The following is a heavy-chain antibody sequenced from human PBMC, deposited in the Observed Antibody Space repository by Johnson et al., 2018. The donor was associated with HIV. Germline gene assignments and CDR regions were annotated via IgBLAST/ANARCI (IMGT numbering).Heavy chain of an antibody. J-gene: IGHJ3*02. Sequence: QVQVVESGGGGVQPGRSLRLSCAASGFSFSDYGMHWLRQAPGKGLEWVAVVLYDGSNKYYADSVKGRFTVSRDNAKNSLYLQMNSLRAEDTAVYYCARSPDAFDIWGLGTMVTVSS. CDR3: ARSPDAFDI. CDR1: GFSFSDYG. V-gene: IGHV3-30*03. CDR2: VLYDGSNK.